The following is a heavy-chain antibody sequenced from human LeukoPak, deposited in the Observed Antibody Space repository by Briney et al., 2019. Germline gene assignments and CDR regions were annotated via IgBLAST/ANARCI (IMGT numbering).Heavy chain of an antibody. CDR1: GFTFSIYW. CDR2: ISSDGSRT. Sequence: GGSLRLSCAASGFTFSIYWMHWVRQAQGKGLVWVSHISSDGSRTNYGDSVKGRFTISRDNAKNTLYLQMSSLRSDDTAVYFCARGTVAAVTTRLFDDWGQGTLVTVSS. V-gene: IGHV3-74*01. J-gene: IGHJ4*02. D-gene: IGHD4-17*01. CDR3: ARGTVAAVTTRLFDD.